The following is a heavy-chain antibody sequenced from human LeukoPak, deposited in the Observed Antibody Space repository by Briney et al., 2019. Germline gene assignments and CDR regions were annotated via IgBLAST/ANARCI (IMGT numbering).Heavy chain of an antibody. CDR1: GFTFSSYA. Sequence: GGSLRLSCAASGFTFSSYAMHWVRQAPGKGLEWVAVISYDGSNKYYADSVKGRFTISRDNSKNTLYLQMNSLRAEDTAVYYCARDQSSIAARGLDYWGQGTLVTVSS. D-gene: IGHD6-6*01. V-gene: IGHV3-30*01. J-gene: IGHJ4*02. CDR2: ISYDGSNK. CDR3: ARDQSSIAARGLDY.